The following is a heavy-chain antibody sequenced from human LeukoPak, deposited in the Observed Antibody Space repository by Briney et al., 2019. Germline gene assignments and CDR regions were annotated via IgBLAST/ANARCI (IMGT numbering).Heavy chain of an antibody. CDR1: GFTFDDYA. Sequence: GGSLRLSCAASGFTFDDYAMHWVRQAPGKGLEWVSGISWNSGSIGYADSVKGRFTISRDNAKNSLYLQMNSLRAEDTALYYCAKDSMVRGVPVYFDYWGQGTLVTVSS. V-gene: IGHV3-9*01. CDR2: ISWNSGSI. D-gene: IGHD3-10*01. CDR3: AKDSMVRGVPVYFDY. J-gene: IGHJ4*02.